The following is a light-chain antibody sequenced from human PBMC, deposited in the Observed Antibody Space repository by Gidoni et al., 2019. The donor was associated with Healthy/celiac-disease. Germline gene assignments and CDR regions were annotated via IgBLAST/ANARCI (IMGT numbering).Light chain of an antibody. CDR1: QRVSSSY. Sequence: EIVLTQSPGTLSLSPGERATLSCRASQRVSSSYLAWYQQKPGQAPRLLLYGASSRAPGLPDRFSGSGSGTDFTLTISRLEPEDFAVYLCQRYGSSPQTFGHGAKVEIK. J-gene: IGKJ1*01. CDR3: QRYGSSPQT. CDR2: GAS. V-gene: IGKV3-20*01.